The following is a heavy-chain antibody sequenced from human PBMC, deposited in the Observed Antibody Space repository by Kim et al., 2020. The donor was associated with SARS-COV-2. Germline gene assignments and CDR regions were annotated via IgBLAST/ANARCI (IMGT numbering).Heavy chain of an antibody. D-gene: IGHD3-10*01. CDR2: ISGSGGST. CDR1: GFTFSSYA. J-gene: IGHJ3*02. Sequence: GGSLRLSCAASGFTFSSYAMSWVRQAPGKGLEWVSAISGSGGSTYYADSVKGRFTISRDNSKNTLYLQMNSPRAEDTAVYYCAKGLWFGESNDAFDIWGQGTMVTVSS. V-gene: IGHV3-23*01. CDR3: AKGLWFGESNDAFDI.